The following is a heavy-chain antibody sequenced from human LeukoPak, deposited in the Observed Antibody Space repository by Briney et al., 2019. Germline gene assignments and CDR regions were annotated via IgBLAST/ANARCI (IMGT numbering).Heavy chain of an antibody. CDR1: GFTFSDYY. CDR2: ISGSGGST. J-gene: IGHJ3*02. V-gene: IGHV3-23*01. CDR3: AKDLYSSGWFDAFDI. D-gene: IGHD6-19*01. Sequence: GGSLRLSCAASGFTFSDYYMSWVRQAPGKGLEWVSAISGSGGSTYYADSVKGRFTISRDNSKNTLYLQMNSLRAEDTAVYYCAKDLYSSGWFDAFDIWGQGTMVTVSS.